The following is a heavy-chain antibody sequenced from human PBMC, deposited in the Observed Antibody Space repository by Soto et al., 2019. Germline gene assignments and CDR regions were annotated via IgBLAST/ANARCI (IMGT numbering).Heavy chain of an antibody. CDR2: IYYSGST. V-gene: IGHV4-59*08. CDR1: GGSISSYY. CDR3: ARLGGYDSNWFDP. Sequence: PSETLSLTCTVSGGSISSYYWSWIRQPPGKGLEWIGYIYYSGSTNYNPSLKSRVTISVDTSKNQSSLKLSSVTAADTAVYYCARLGGYDSNWFDPWGQGTLVTVSS. D-gene: IGHD5-12*01. J-gene: IGHJ5*02.